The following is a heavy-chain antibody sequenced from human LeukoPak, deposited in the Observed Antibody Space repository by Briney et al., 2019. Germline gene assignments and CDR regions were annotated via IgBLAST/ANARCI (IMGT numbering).Heavy chain of an antibody. CDR2: INPNSGDT. J-gene: IGHJ6*03. Sequence: GASVKVSCKASGYTFTGYYMHWVRQAPGQGLEWMGWINPNSGDTNYAQKFQGRVTMTRDTSISTAYMELSRLRSDDTAVYYCARDMIEPLSVATHDYYYSMDVWGKGTTVTVSS. CDR1: GYTFTGYY. V-gene: IGHV1-2*02. CDR3: ARDMIEPLSVATHDYYYSMDV. D-gene: IGHD3-22*01.